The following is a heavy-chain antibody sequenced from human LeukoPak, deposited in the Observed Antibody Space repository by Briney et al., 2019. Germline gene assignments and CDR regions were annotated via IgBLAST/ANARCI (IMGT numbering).Heavy chain of an antibody. CDR2: ISFSSTHI. CDR3: VRGKYYFDY. J-gene: IGHJ4*02. Sequence: PGGSLRLSCAASGFIFSNYGMSWVRQAPGKGLEWVSSISFSSTHIYYADSIQGRFIISRDNAENSLYLQMNSLRAEDTAVYYCVRGKYYFDYWGQGTLVIVSS. CDR1: GFIFSNYG. D-gene: IGHD3-10*01. V-gene: IGHV3-21*06.